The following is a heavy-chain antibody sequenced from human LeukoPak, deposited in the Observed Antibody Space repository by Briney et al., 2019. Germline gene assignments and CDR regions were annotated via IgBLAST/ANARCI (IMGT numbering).Heavy chain of an antibody. CDR2: IKSKTDGGTT. D-gene: IGHD1-26*01. CDR1: GFTFSNAW. Sequence: GGSLRLSCAASGFTFSNAWMSWVRQAPGKGLEWVGRIKSKTDGGTTDYAAPVKGRFTISRDDSKNTLYLQMNSLKTEDTAVYYCTTGGLIVGTTIRAYGGQGTLVTVSS. CDR3: TTGGLIVGTTIRAY. V-gene: IGHV3-15*01. J-gene: IGHJ4*02.